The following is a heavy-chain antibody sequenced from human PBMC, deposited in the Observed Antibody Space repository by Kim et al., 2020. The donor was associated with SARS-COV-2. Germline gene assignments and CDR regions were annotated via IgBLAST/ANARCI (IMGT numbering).Heavy chain of an antibody. D-gene: IGHD3-16*02. CDR2: LSSSSSYT. CDR3: ARVGYDYVWGSYRDYYYYYGMDV. CDR1: GFTFSDYY. J-gene: IGHJ6*02. V-gene: IGHV3-11*05. Sequence: GWSLRLSCAASGFTFSDYYMSWIRQAPGKGLEWVSYLSSSSSYTNYADSVKGRFTISRDNAKNSLYLQMNSLRAEDTAVYYCARVGYDYVWGSYRDYYYYYGMDVWGQGTTVTVSS.